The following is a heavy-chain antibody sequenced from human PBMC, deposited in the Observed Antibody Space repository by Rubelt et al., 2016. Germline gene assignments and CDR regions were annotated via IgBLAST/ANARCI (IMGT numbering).Heavy chain of an antibody. V-gene: IGHV1-24*01. CDR2: FDPEDGET. Sequence: QVQLVQSGAEVKKPGASVKVSCKVSGYTLTELSMHWVRQAPGNGLEWMGGFDPEDGETIYAQKFQGRVTKTEDTSTDTAYMELSSLGSEDTAVYYCRGIWGSYIDYWGQGTLVTVSS. CDR3: RGIWGSYIDY. CDR1: GYTLTELS. D-gene: IGHD3-16*01. J-gene: IGHJ4*02.